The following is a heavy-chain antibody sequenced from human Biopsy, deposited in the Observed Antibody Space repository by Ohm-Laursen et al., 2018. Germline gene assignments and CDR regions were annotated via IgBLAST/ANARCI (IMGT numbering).Heavy chain of an antibody. Sequence: SDTLSLTCTVSGGSISSDHWSWIRQTPGKGLEWIGYIYYSGSTNYNPSLKSRVTISVDTSKNQSSLRLNSVTAADTAVYYCARATNSTGWPYYYFYGMDVWGQGTTVTVSS. CDR3: ARATNSTGWPYYYFYGMDV. D-gene: IGHD2/OR15-2a*01. V-gene: IGHV4-59*07. CDR1: GGSISSDH. J-gene: IGHJ6*02. CDR2: IYYSGST.